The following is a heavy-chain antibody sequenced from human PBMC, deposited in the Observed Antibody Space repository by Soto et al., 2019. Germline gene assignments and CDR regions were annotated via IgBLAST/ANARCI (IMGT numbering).Heavy chain of an antibody. CDR2: IGVGGGART. J-gene: IGHJ6*03. CDR1: GFTFSSYA. V-gene: IGHV3-23*01. Sequence: GGSLRLSCAASGFTFSSYAMSWVRQAPGEGLEWVSVIGVGGGARTYYADSVKGRFTISRHNSKNTLYLQMNSLRAEDTAVYYCARGPYSSSWYYYYYYMDVWGKGTTVTVSS. CDR3: ARGPYSSSWYYYYYYMDV. D-gene: IGHD6-13*01.